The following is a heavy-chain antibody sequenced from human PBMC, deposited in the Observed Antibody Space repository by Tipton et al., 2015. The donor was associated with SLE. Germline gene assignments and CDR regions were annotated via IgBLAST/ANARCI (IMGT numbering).Heavy chain of an antibody. CDR1: GYNFAKYW. Sequence: QLVQSGAEVRKPGESLKISCNGSGYNFAKYWIGWVRQMPGKGLEWTGIIYADDSDTRYSPSFRGLVTISVDKSIRTAYLQWSSLRASDTAIYYCARFRMGPHWYFDLWGRGPLVTVSS. CDR3: ARFRMGPHWYFDL. V-gene: IGHV5-51*01. J-gene: IGHJ2*01. CDR2: IYADDSDT. D-gene: IGHD1-26*01.